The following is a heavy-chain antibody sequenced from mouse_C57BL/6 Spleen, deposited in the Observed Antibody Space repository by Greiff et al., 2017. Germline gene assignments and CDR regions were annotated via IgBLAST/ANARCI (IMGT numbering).Heavy chain of an antibody. V-gene: IGHV1-15*01. CDR1: GYTFTDYE. D-gene: IGHD5-2*01. CDR2: IDPETGGT. CDR3: TKNNPGTWFAY. J-gene: IGHJ3*01. Sequence: VKLMESGAELVRPGASVTLSCKASGYTFTDYEMHWVKQTPVHGLEWIGAIDPETGGTAYNQKFKGKAILTADKSSSTAYMELRSLTSEDSAVYYCTKNNPGTWFAYWGQGTLVTVSA.